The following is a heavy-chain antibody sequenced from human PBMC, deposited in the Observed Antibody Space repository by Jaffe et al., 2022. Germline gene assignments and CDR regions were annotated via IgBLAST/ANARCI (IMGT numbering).Heavy chain of an antibody. CDR1: GYTFTSYY. D-gene: IGHD2-2*01. Sequence: QVQLVQSGAEVKKPGASVKVSCKASGYTFTSYYMHWVRQAPGQGLEWMGIINPSGGSTSYAQKFQGRVTMTRDTSTSTVYMELSSLRSEDTAVYYCARVAGYCSSTSCYGIGLILDAFDIWGQGTMVTVSS. CDR2: INPSGGST. CDR3: ARVAGYCSSTSCYGIGLILDAFDI. V-gene: IGHV1-46*01. J-gene: IGHJ3*02.